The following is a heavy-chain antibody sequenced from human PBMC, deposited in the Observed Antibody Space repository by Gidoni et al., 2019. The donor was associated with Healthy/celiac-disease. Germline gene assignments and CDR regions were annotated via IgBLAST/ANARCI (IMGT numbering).Heavy chain of an antibody. Sequence: TFSSYGMHWVRQAPGKGLEWVAVISYDGSNKYYADSVKGRFTISRDNSKNTLYLQMNSLRAEDTAVYYCAKDHGNEGFGELLSVYYFDYWGQGTLVTVSS. CDR1: TFSSYG. V-gene: IGHV3-30*18. J-gene: IGHJ4*02. CDR2: ISYDGSNK. CDR3: AKDHGNEGFGELLSVYYFDY. D-gene: IGHD3-10*01.